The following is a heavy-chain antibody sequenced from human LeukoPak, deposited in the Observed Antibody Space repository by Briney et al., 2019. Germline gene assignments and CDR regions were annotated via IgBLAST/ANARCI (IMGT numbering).Heavy chain of an antibody. CDR3: ARQARVTHFSGGFGSHFDF. CDR2: INEYGIET. D-gene: IGHD2-8*02. J-gene: IGHJ4*02. V-gene: IGHV3-7*01. Sequence: GGSLPLSCEASGFTFRTSWMSWVRQAPGKGLEWVADINEYGIETYYVHSLRGRFTISRDNANNSLFLQMDSLRAEDTAVYYCARQARVTHFSGGFGSHFDFWGQGILVTVSS. CDR1: GFTFRTSW.